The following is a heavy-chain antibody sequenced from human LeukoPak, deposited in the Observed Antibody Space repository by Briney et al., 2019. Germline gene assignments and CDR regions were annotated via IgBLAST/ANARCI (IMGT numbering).Heavy chain of an antibody. D-gene: IGHD3-10*01. J-gene: IGHJ4*02. Sequence: SETLSLTCAVSGGSISSSNWWSWVRQPPGKGLEWIGEIYHSGSTNYNPSLKSRVTISVDKSKNQFSLKLSSVTAADTAVYYCARLVLYYYGSGSYYATYYFDYWGQGTLVTVSS. CDR1: GGSISSSNW. CDR2: IYHSGST. CDR3: ARLVLYYYGSGSYYATYYFDY. V-gene: IGHV4-4*02.